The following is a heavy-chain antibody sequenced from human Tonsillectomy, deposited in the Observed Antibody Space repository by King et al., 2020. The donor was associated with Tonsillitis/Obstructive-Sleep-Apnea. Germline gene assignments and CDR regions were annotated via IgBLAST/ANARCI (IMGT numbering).Heavy chain of an antibody. D-gene: IGHD2-21*01. CDR2: IIPIFGTV. Sequence: VQLVQSGAEVKKPGSSVKVSCKASGGTFSSFAISWVRQAPGQGLEWTGGIIPIFGTVNYAQNFQGRVTITADESTSTAYMELSSLRSEDTAVYYCARATCGGDCYSTFTDAFDIWGQGTMVTVSS. J-gene: IGHJ3*02. CDR1: GGTFSSFA. CDR3: ARATCGGDCYSTFTDAFDI. V-gene: IGHV1-69*01.